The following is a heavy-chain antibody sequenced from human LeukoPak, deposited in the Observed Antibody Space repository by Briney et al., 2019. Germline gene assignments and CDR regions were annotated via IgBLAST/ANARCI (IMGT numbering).Heavy chain of an antibody. CDR1: GYTFTSYY. CDR2: INPSGGST. D-gene: IGHD6-19*01. J-gene: IGHJ4*02. V-gene: IGHV1-46*03. Sequence: ASVKVSCKASGYTFTSYYMHRVRQAPGQGLEWMGIINPSGGSTSYAQKFQGRVTMTRDTSTSTVYMELSSLRSEDTAVYYCAREYLSSSGWSLSGHLDYWGQGTLVTVSS. CDR3: AREYLSSSGWSLSGHLDY.